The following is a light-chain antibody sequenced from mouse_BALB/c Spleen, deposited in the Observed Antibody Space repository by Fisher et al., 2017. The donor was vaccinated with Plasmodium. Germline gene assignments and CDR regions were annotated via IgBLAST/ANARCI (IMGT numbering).Light chain of an antibody. CDR2: YTS. CDR3: QQSDSWPLT. Sequence: DIVITQSTVTLSVTPGDSVSLSCRASQTVNNNLHWYQQKSHESPRLLINYTSQSISGIPSRFSVSGSWTDFTLSINRVETEDFGMYFCQQSDSWPLTFGAGTKLELK. J-gene: IGKJ5*01. CDR1: QTVNNN. V-gene: IGKV5-43*01.